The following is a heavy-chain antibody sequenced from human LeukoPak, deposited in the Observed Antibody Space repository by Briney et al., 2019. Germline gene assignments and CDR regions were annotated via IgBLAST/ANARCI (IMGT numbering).Heavy chain of an antibody. J-gene: IGHJ5*02. V-gene: IGHV3-21*01. CDR2: ISSSSSYI. D-gene: IGHD7-27*01. CDR3: ARGVTGRGFDP. Sequence: GGSLRLSCAAFGFTFSSYSMNWVRQAPGKGLEWVSSISSSSSYIYYADSVKGRFTISRDNAKNSLYLQMNSLRAEDTAVYYCARGVTGRGFDPWGQGTLVTVSS. CDR1: GFTFSSYS.